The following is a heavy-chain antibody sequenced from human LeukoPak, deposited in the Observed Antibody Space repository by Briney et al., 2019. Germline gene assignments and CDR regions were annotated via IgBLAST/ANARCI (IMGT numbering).Heavy chain of an antibody. D-gene: IGHD3-10*02. CDR2: ISSSGSTI. V-gene: IGHV3-48*03. CDR1: GFTFSSHK. CDR3: ARDRYYVPDY. Sequence: PGGSLRLSCVVSGFTFSSHKMNWVRQAPGKGLEWVSYISSSGSTIYYADSVKGRFTISRDNAKNSLYLQMNSLRAEDTAVYYCARDRYYVPDYWGQGTLVTVSS. J-gene: IGHJ4*02.